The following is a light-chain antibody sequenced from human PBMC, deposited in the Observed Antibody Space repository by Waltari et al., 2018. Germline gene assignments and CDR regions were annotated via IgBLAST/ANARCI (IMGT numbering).Light chain of an antibody. CDR3: SSYTTSGTWV. Sequence: QSALTQPASVSGSPGQSITISCTGTSSDVGGYNYVSWCQQHPGKPPKLVIYDVNNRPSGVSNRFSGSKSGNTASLTISGLQTEDEADYYCSSYTTSGTWVFGGGTKLAVL. CDR2: DVN. J-gene: IGLJ3*02. CDR1: SSDVGGYNY. V-gene: IGLV2-14*03.